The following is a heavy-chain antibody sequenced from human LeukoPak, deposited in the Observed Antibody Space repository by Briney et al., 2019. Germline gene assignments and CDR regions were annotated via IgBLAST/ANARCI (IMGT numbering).Heavy chain of an antibody. CDR1: GFTFDDYS. Sequence: PGGSLRLSCAASGFTFDDYSMSWVRQAPGKGLEWVSGINWNGGSTGYADSVKGRFTISRDNAKNSLYLQMNSLRAEDTALYYCARASIAAAGTHRFTRTGYYYYMDVWGKGTTVTVSS. V-gene: IGHV3-20*04. D-gene: IGHD6-13*01. J-gene: IGHJ6*03. CDR2: INWNGGST. CDR3: ARASIAAAGTHRFTRTGYYYYMDV.